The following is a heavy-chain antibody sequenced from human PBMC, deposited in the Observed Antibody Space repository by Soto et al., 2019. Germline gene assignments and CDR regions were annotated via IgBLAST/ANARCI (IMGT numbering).Heavy chain of an antibody. Sequence: LSLTCTVSGGSVSSGSYYWSWIRQPPGKGLEWIGYIDSSGSTNYSPSLRRRVAISLNPSKNQFSLNLNSVTAADTAVYYCARGSWRSRSLYYYYGLDVWGQGPTVTVSS. D-gene: IGHD3-16*01. J-gene: IGHJ6*02. CDR2: IDSSGST. V-gene: IGHV4-61*01. CDR1: GGSVSSGSYY. CDR3: ARGSWRSRSLYYYYGLDV.